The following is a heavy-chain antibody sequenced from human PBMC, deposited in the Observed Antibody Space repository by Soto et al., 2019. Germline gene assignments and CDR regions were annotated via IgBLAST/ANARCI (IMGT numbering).Heavy chain of an antibody. CDR1: GYTFTSYA. CDR2: INAGNGNT. CDR3: ARDKVSSGWYPFDY. Sequence: RASVKVSCKASGYTFTSYAMHWVRQAPGQRLEWMGWINAGNGNTKYSQKFQGRVTITRDTSASTAYMELSSLRSEDTAVYYCARDKVSSGWYPFDYWGQGTLVTVSS. D-gene: IGHD6-19*01. V-gene: IGHV1-3*01. J-gene: IGHJ4*02.